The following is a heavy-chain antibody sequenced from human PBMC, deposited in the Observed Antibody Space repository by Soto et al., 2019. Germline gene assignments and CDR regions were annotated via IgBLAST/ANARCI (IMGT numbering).Heavy chain of an antibody. CDR1: GFTFKNYA. J-gene: IGHJ4*02. V-gene: IGHV3-30*18. D-gene: IGHD5-12*01. CDR2: ISFDASNT. CDR3: VKEEGWRIEAMLDLDY. Sequence: VGSLRLSCAASGFTFKNYAMHWVRQAPGKGLEWVSFISFDASNTYYTDSLKGRFTISRDNSRDTLYLQMNSLTTEDTAMYYCVKEEGWRIEAMLDLDYWGQGTLVTVSS.